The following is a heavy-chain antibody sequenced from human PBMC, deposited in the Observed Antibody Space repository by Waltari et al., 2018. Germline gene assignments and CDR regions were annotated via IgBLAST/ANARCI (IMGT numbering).Heavy chain of an antibody. J-gene: IGHJ6*03. D-gene: IGHD4-17*01. CDR2: IYTSGST. CDR3: ARDAVPPNYYYYYYMDV. Sequence: QVQLQESGPGLVKPSETLSLTCTVSGGSISSYYWSWIRQPAGKGLEWIGRIYTSGSTNYNPSLKSRVTMSVDTSKNQFSLKLSSVTAADTAVYYCARDAVPPNYYYYYYMDVWGKGTTVTVSS. V-gene: IGHV4-4*07. CDR1: GGSISSYY.